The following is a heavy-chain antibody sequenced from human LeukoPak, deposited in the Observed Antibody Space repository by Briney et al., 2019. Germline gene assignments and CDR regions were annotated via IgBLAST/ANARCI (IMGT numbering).Heavy chain of an antibody. J-gene: IGHJ4*02. CDR1: GYTFSGYY. V-gene: IGHV1-8*02. Sequence: GASVKVSCKASGYTFSGYYMHWVRQAPGRGLEWMGWMNPNSGNTGYAQKFQGRVTMTRNTSISTAYMELSSLRSEDTAVYYCARGRIAAAGFDYWGQGTLVTVSS. CDR2: MNPNSGNT. CDR3: ARGRIAAAGFDY. D-gene: IGHD6-13*01.